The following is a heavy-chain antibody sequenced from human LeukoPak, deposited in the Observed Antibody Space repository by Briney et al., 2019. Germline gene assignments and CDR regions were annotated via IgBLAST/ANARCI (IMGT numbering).Heavy chain of an antibody. CDR1: GFTFSSYA. CDR3: ARAPRDGYSRDFDY. V-gene: IGHV3-64*04. J-gene: IGHJ4*02. Sequence: PGGSLRLSCSASGFTFSSYAMHWVRQAPGKGLEYVSAISSNGGSTYYADSVKARFTISRDNSKNTLYLQMNSLRAEDTAVYYCARAPRDGYSRDFDYWGQGTLVTVSS. D-gene: IGHD5-24*01. CDR2: ISSNGGST.